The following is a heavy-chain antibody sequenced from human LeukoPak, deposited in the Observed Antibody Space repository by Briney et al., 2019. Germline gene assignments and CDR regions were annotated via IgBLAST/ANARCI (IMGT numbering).Heavy chain of an antibody. CDR1: GFTFSSYA. Sequence: GGSLRLSCAASGFTFSSYAMHWVRQAPGKGLEYVSAISTNGGSTYYANSVKGRFIISRDDSKNTLYLQMGSLRAEDTAVYYCARTGNRYSSSWYYPLDLWGQGTLVTVSS. V-gene: IGHV3-64*01. CDR2: ISTNGGST. CDR3: ARTGNRYSSSWYYPLDL. D-gene: IGHD6-13*01. J-gene: IGHJ5*02.